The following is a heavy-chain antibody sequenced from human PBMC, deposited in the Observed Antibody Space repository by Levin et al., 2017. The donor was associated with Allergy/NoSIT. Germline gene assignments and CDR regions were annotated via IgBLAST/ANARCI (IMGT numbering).Heavy chain of an antibody. CDR3: ARDGGRGSIAARHTSYDY. J-gene: IGHJ4*02. CDR1: GYTFTSYY. V-gene: IGHV1-46*01. CDR2: INPSGGST. D-gene: IGHD6-6*01. Sequence: ASVKVSCKASGYTFTSYYMHWVRQAPGQGLEWMGIINPSGGSTSYAQKFQGRVTMTRDTSTSTVYMELSSLRSEDTAVYYCARDGGRGSIAARHTSYDYWGQGTLVTVSS.